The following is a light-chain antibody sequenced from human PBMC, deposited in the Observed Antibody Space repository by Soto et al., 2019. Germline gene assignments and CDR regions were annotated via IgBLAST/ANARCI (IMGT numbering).Light chain of an antibody. V-gene: IGKV1-27*01. Sequence: DTQMTQSPSSLSASVGDRVTITCRASQGISDFLAWYQQKPGKVPKLLIYAASTLQSGVPSRFSGSGSGTDFTLTIRSLQPEDVATYYCQKYNSAPSLTFGGGNKVEIK. CDR3: QKYNSAPSLT. J-gene: IGKJ4*01. CDR2: AAS. CDR1: QGISDF.